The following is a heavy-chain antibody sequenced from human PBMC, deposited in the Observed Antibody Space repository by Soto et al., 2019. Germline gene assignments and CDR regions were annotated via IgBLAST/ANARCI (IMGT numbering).Heavy chain of an antibody. Sequence: GXSVKVSCKASGYTFTRYGISWVRQAPGQGLEWMGWFXSYNGXKNYEQKLQGXXAMNTETSTRTAKMEMRSLRYDDTDVYYCAREPVAGICFDSWGKGILVTVSS. D-gene: IGHD6-19*01. V-gene: IGHV1-18*01. J-gene: IGHJ5*01. CDR2: FXSYNGXK. CDR1: GYTFTRYG. CDR3: AREPVAGICFDS.